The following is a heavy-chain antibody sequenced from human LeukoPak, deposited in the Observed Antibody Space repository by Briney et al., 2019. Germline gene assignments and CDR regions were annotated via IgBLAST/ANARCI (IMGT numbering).Heavy chain of an antibody. CDR1: GGSISTYY. J-gene: IGHJ3*02. V-gene: IGHV4-4*07. CDR3: ARVDYYDSSGYYNDVSFYM. CDR2: IYTSGST. Sequence: PSETLSLTCTVSGGSISTYYWSWIRQPAGKGLEWIGRIYTSGSTNYNPSLKSRVTMSVDTSKNQFSLKLNSVTAADTAVYYCARVDYYDSSGYYNDVSFYMWGRGTRLSVSS. D-gene: IGHD3-22*01.